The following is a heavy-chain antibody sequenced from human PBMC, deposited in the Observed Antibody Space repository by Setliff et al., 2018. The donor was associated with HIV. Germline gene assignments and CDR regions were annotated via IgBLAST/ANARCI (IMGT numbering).Heavy chain of an antibody. CDR2: MNPIKGDT. Sequence: GASVKVSCKTSGYLFTSHDINWVRQATGQGLEWLGWMNPIKGDTGYAQEFQDRVTLTRDTSIDTAYMELSSLRSEDTAVYYCARGSGDVGDYWGQGSLVTVSS. CDR1: GYLFTSHD. CDR3: ARGSGDVGDY. J-gene: IGHJ4*02. V-gene: IGHV1-8*01. D-gene: IGHD7-27*01.